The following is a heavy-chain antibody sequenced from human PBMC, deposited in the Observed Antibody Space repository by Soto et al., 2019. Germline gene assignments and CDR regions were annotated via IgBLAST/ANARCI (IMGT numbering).Heavy chain of an antibody. V-gene: IGHV4-34*01. CDR3: ARGQSENWNDEANWFDP. CDR2: INHSGST. CDR1: GGSFSGYY. D-gene: IGHD1-1*01. Sequence: SETLSLTCAVYGGSFSGYYWSWIRQPPGKGLEWIGEINHSGSTNYNPSLKSRVTISVDTSKNQFSLKLSSVTAADTAVYYCARGQSENWNDEANWFDPWGQGTLVTVSS. J-gene: IGHJ5*02.